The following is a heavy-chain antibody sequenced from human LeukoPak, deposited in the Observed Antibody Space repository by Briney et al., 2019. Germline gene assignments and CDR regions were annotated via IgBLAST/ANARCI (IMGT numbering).Heavy chain of an antibody. CDR2: IYYSGST. V-gene: IGHV4-31*03. J-gene: IGHJ4*02. D-gene: IGHD6-19*01. CDR1: GDSISSGGHF. CDR3: ARDDSSGWYFDY. Sequence: PSETLSLTCTVSGDSISSGGHFWSWIRQHPGKGLEWIGYIYYSGSTYYNPSLKSRVNISVDTSKNQFSLRLNSVTAADTAVYYCARDDSSGWYFDYWGQGTLVTVSS.